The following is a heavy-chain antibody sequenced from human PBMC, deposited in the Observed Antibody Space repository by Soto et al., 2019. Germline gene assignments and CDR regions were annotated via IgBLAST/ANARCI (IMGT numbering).Heavy chain of an antibody. CDR1: GGSISGYY. V-gene: IGHV4-59*01. D-gene: IGHD6-19*01. CDR3: ARVGSSGWSPDY. J-gene: IGHJ4*02. Sequence: PSETLSLTCTVSGGSISGYYWTWIRQPPGKGLEWIGYIFYSGVTNYNPSLKSRVTLSVDTSKNQFSLKLRSVTAADTAVYYCARVGSSGWSPDYWGRGTLATVSS. CDR2: IFYSGVT.